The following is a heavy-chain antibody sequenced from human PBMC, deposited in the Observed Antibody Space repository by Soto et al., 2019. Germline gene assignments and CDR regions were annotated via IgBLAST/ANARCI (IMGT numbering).Heavy chain of an antibody. V-gene: IGHV1-24*01. CDR2: FDPEDGET. CDR1: RYSLADLS. Sequence: VPVKVSCKDSRYSLADLSMRWPRQDHGKGLEWMGGFDPEDGETIYAQKFQGRVTMTEDTSTDTAYMELSSLRSEDTAVYYCATAALDIVVVPAALRFDYWGKGTLVTVSS. CDR3: ATAALDIVVVPAALRFDY. D-gene: IGHD2-2*01. J-gene: IGHJ4*02.